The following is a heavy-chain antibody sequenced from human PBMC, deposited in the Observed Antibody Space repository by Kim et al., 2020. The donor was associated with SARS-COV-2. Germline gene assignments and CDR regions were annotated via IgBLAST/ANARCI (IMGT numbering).Heavy chain of an antibody. J-gene: IGHJ3*02. CDR1: GFTFSSYG. V-gene: IGHV3-33*08. D-gene: IGHD3-22*01. Sequence: GGSLRLSCAASGFTFSSYGMHWVRQAPGKGLEWVAVIWYDGSNKYYVDSVKGRFTISRDNSKNTLYLQMNSLRAEDTAVYYGAVQHLGYYESRGYRDAFDIWGQGTMVTVSS. CDR2: IWYDGSNK. CDR3: AVQHLGYYESRGYRDAFDI.